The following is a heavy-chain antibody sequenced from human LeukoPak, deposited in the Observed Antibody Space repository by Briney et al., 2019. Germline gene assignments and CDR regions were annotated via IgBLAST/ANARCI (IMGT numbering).Heavy chain of an antibody. CDR1: GDRVPSINGA. J-gene: IGHJ4*02. D-gene: IGHD6-19*01. V-gene: IGHV6-1*01. CDR3: ARDVGTSGWYTFLS. Sequence: SQTLALTCSISGDRVPSINGAWNRVGQSPSRGLELMGWTYYRSKWYNAYPVFIQGRITINPDTSKNHFSLQLNSVTPEYTAVYYCARDVGTSGWYTFLSRGQRTLGTVSS. CDR2: TYYRSKWYN.